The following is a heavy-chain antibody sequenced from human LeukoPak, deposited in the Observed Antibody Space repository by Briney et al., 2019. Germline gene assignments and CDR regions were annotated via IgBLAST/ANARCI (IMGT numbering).Heavy chain of an antibody. CDR2: ISGSGGST. V-gene: IGHV3-23*01. CDR1: GFTFSSYA. Sequence: GGSLRLSCAASGFTFSSYAMSWVRQAPGKGLEWVSAISGSGGSTYYADSVKGRFTISRDNSKNTLYLQMNSLRAEDTAVYYCAKDGYYYGSGSYYMGEAFDIWGQGTMVTVSS. J-gene: IGHJ3*02. D-gene: IGHD3-10*01. CDR3: AKDGYYYGSGSYYMGEAFDI.